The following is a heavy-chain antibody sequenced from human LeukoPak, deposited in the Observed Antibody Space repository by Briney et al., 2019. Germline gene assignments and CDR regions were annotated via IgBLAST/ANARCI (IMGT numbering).Heavy chain of an antibody. D-gene: IGHD3-3*01. Sequence: GRSLRLSCAASGFTFSSYAMHWVRQAPGKGLEWVAVISYDGSNKYYADSVKGRFTISRDNSKNTLYLQMNSLRAEDTAVYCCARGDYDFWSGYALWYWGQGTLVTVSS. CDR3: ARGDYDFWSGYALWY. V-gene: IGHV3-30-3*01. CDR1: GFTFSSYA. CDR2: ISYDGSNK. J-gene: IGHJ4*02.